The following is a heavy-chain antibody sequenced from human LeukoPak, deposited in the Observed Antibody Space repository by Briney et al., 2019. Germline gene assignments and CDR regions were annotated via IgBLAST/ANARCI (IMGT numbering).Heavy chain of an antibody. CDR2: INHSGST. V-gene: IGHV4-34*01. Sequence: SETLSLTCAVYGGSFSGYYWSWIRQPPGKGLEWIGEINHSGSTNYNPSLKSRVTISVDTSKNQFSLKLSSVTAADTAVYYCARVRLEWLLLGSAGAFDIWGQGTMVTVSS. D-gene: IGHD3-3*01. CDR3: ARVRLEWLLLGSAGAFDI. J-gene: IGHJ3*02. CDR1: GGSFSGYY.